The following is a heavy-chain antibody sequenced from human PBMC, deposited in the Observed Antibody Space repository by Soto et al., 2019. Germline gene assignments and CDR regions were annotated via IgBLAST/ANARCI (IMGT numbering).Heavy chain of an antibody. V-gene: IGHV3-74*01. CDR3: ARRTVGGTGPYNFDN. CDR2: INSDGGST. CDR1: GFTFSSYW. Sequence: QPGGSLRLSCAASGFTFSSYWMHWVRQAPGKGLVWVSRINSDGGSTSYADSVKGRFTISRDNAKNTLYLQMNSLRAEDTAVYYCARRTVGGTGPYNFDNWGQGTLVTVSS. J-gene: IGHJ4*02. D-gene: IGHD2-15*01.